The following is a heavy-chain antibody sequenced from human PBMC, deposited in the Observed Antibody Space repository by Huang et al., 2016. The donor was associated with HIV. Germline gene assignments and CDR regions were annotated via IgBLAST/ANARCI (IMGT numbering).Heavy chain of an antibody. CDR1: TFRFGAYW. CDR2: IRQDESEK. CDR3: ATKTAGMDI. D-gene: IGHD1-7*01. Sequence: VESGGRLVQPGGSIRLSCVGSTFRFGAYWMSWVRQPPGKGLEGVDNIRQDESEKYYVDSVKGRFNISRDNAKKVVFLEMNNVRVEDTATYFCATKTAGMDIWGQGTTVTVS. V-gene: IGHV3-7*03. J-gene: IGHJ6*02.